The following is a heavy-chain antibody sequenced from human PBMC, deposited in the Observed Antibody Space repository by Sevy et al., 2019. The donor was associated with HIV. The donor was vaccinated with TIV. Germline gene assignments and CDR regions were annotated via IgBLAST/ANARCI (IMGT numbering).Heavy chain of an antibody. CDR2: INSAGNT. V-gene: IGHV3-66*02. CDR3: LTGRGYLQDS. D-gene: IGHD5-18*01. J-gene: IGHJ4*02. Sequence: GGSLRLSYAASGITVSNKYMSWVRQAPGKGLEWVSLINSAGNTYYAGSAKGRFTISRDNSNNTLDLQMNRLTAEDTAVYYCLTGRGYLQDSWGQGTLVTVSS. CDR1: GITVSNKY.